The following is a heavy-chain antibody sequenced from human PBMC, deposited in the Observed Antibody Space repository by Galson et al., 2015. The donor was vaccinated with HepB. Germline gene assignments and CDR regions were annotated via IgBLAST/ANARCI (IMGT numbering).Heavy chain of an antibody. CDR2: ISYDGSNK. CDR1: GFTFSSYA. CDR3: ARYYASSWYFNHYYGMDV. D-gene: IGHD6-13*01. Sequence: SLRLSCAASGFTFSSYAMHWVRQAPGKGLEWVAVISYDGSNKYYADSVKGRFTISRDNSKNTLYLQMNSLRAEDTAVYYCARYYASSWYFNHYYGMDVWGQGTTVTVAS. V-gene: IGHV3-30*04. J-gene: IGHJ6*02.